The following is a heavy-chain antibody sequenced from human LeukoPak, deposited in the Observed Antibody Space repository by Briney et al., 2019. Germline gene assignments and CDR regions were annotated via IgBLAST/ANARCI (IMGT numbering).Heavy chain of an antibody. J-gene: IGHJ5*02. CDR1: GFTFSSYG. D-gene: IGHD3-16*01. CDR2: ISYDGSNK. V-gene: IGHV3-30*18. CDR3: AKALGVNWFDP. Sequence: GGSLRLSCAASGFTFSSYGMHWVRQAPGKGLEWVAVISYDGSNKYYADSVKGRFTISRDNSKNTLYLQMNSLRAEDTAVYYCAKALGVNWFDPWGQGTLVTVSS.